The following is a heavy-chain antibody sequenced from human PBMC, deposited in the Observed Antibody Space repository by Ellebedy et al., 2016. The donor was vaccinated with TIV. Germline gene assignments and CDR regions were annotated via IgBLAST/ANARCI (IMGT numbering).Heavy chain of an antibody. D-gene: IGHD3-10*01. Sequence: KVSCKGSGYSFTNYWIGWVRQMPGKGLDWMGIIYPGDSDTRYSPSFQGQVTISADKSISTAYLQWSRLKASDTAMYYCASAKYYGSGTYAHYLDYWGQGTLVTVSS. CDR3: ASAKYYGSGTYAHYLDY. CDR1: GYSFTNYW. V-gene: IGHV5-51*01. CDR2: IYPGDSDT. J-gene: IGHJ4*02.